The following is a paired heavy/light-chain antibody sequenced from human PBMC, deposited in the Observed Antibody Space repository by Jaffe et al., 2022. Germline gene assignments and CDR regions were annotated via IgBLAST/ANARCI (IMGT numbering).Heavy chain of an antibody. CDR2: TRNSASSYST. J-gene: IGHJ4*02. CDR3: ARGSSVWPYYFDS. CDR1: GFTFSDHY. V-gene: IGHV3-72*01. D-gene: IGHD6-19*01. Sequence: EVQLVESGGGLVQPGGSLRLSCAASGFTFSDHYMDWVRQAPGKGLEWVGRTRNSASSYSTEYAASVKGRFTLSRDDSKNSLYLQMNTLKTEDTAVYYCARGSSVWPYYFDSWGQGTLVTVSS.
Light chain of an antibody. J-gene: IGKJ1*01. CDR1: QGIAGA. CDR2: SAS. V-gene: IGKV1D-13*01. CDR3: LGFHNYPWT. Sequence: AIQLTQSPSSLSASVGDRVTITCRASQGIAGALAWYQQKPGKAPKLLIYSASSLETGVPSRFSGSGSGTEFTLTISSLQPEDFATYYCLGFHNYPWTFGQGTKVEIK.